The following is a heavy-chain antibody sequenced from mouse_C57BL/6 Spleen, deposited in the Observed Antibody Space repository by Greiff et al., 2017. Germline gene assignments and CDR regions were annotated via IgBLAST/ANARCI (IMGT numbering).Heavy chain of an antibody. CDR3: TRSGPTVVFDY. CDR2: IYPGNSDT. CDR1: GYTFTSYW. J-gene: IGHJ2*01. V-gene: IGHV1-5*01. D-gene: IGHD1-1*01. Sequence: EVQLQQSGTVLARPGASVKMSCKTSGYTFTSYWMHWVKQRPGQGLEWIGAIYPGNSDTSYNQKFKGKAKLTAVTSASTAYMELSSLTNEDSAVYYCTRSGPTVVFDYWGQGTTLTVSS.